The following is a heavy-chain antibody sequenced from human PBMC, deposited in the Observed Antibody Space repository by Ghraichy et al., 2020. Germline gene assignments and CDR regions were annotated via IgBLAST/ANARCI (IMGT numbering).Heavy chain of an antibody. CDR2: ISSSGSHT. CDR3: ARVGSTVQAGTVDY. D-gene: IGHD2-2*01. V-gene: IGHV3-11*05. CDR1: GFTFSDYY. Sequence: GESLNISCTASGFTFSDYYMSWIRQTPGKGLERVSYISSSGSHTPYADSVKGRFTTSREHAKNSLYLQMNSLRADDTAVYYCARVGSTVQAGTVDYRGQGTLVTVSS. J-gene: IGHJ4*02.